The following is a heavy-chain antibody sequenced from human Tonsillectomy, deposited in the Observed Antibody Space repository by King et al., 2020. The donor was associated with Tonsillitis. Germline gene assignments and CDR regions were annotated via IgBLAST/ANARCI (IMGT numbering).Heavy chain of an antibody. D-gene: IGHD3-22*01. CDR3: TSSMIVVALDAFYI. CDR2: IKSKTDGGTT. CDR1: GFTFSNAW. V-gene: IGHV3-15*01. J-gene: IGHJ3*02. Sequence: VQLVESGGGLVKPGGSLRLSCAASGFTFSNAWMSWVRQAPGKGLEWVGRIKSKTDGGTTDYAAPVKGSFTISRDDSKNTLYLQMNSLKTEDTALYYCTSSMIVVALDAFYICGQGTMVTVSS.